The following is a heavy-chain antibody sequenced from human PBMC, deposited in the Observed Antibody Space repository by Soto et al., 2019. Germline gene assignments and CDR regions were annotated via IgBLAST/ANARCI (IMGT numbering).Heavy chain of an antibody. CDR3: ARSFREEWLEGSWFDP. CDR1: RGSISSSNW. Sequence: QGQLQESGPGLVKPSGTLSLTCAVSRGSISSSNWWSWFRQPPGKGLEWIGESYHTGSTNYNPSLKVRVTIAVDKSKNQLSLKLSSVTAADTAVYYCARSFREEWLEGSWFDPWGQGTLVTVSS. J-gene: IGHJ5*02. CDR2: SYHTGST. V-gene: IGHV4-4*02. D-gene: IGHD3-3*01.